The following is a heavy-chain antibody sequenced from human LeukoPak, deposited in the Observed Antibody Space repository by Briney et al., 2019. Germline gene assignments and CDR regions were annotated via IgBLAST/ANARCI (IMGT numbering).Heavy chain of an antibody. D-gene: IGHD1-26*01. Sequence: EGSLRLSCAASGFTFSTYSMNWVRQAPGKGLEWVSYISSSSSTIYYADSVKGRFTISRDNAKNSLYLQMNSLRAEDTAVYYCAREEIVGAYYYYYGMDVWGQGTTVTVSS. CDR1: GFTFSTYS. V-gene: IGHV3-48*01. CDR2: ISSSSSTI. J-gene: IGHJ6*02. CDR3: AREEIVGAYYYYYGMDV.